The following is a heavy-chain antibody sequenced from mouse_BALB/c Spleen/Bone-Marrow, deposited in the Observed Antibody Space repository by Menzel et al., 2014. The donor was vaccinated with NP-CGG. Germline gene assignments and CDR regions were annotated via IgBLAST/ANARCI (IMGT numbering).Heavy chain of an antibody. J-gene: IGHJ1*01. CDR2: IWAGGST. Sequence: QVQLQESVPLLVAPSQSLSITSPDSGFSLPRFTIRRVRQPPGQGLEWLGMIWAGGSTDNNSALKSRLSISKDSSKSQVFLKMNSLQTGDSAMSSCVRASYGHYPYWSFDVWGAGTTVTVAS. CDR1: GFSLPRFT. CDR3: VRASYGHYPYWSFDV. V-gene: IGHV2-6-4*01. D-gene: IGHD2-10*02.